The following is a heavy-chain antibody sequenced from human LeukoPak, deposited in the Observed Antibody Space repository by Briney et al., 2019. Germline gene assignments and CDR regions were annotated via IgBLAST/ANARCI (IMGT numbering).Heavy chain of an antibody. CDR2: IYSGGST. J-gene: IGHJ4*02. Sequence: GGSLRLSCAASGFTVSSNYMSWVRQAPGKGLEWVSVIYSGGSTYYADSVKGRFTISRDNSKNTLYLQMNSLRAEDTAVYYCATRETTTFGSLYFDYWGQGTLVTVSS. CDR3: ATRETTTFGSLYFDY. V-gene: IGHV3-66*01. D-gene: IGHD3-10*01. CDR1: GFTVSSNY.